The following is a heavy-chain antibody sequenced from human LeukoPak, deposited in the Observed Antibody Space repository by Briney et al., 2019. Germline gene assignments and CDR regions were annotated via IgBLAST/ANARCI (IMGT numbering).Heavy chain of an antibody. V-gene: IGHV3-9*01. CDR2: ISWNSGSI. D-gene: IGHD3-22*01. J-gene: IGHJ4*02. Sequence: GGSLRLSCAASGFTFDDYAMHWVRQAPGKGLEWVSGISWNSGSIGYADSVKGRFTISRDNAKNSLYLQMNSLRAEDTAVYYCARDDYYDSSGYPLPDYWGQGTLVTVSS. CDR1: GFTFDDYA. CDR3: ARDDYYDSSGYPLPDY.